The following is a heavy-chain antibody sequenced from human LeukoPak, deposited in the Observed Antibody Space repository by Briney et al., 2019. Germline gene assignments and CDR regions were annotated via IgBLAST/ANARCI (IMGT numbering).Heavy chain of an antibody. D-gene: IGHD3-10*01. CDR2: IKQDGSEK. CDR3: ARDTLLWFGELTPPGY. J-gene: IGHJ4*02. CDR1: GFTFSSYW. Sequence: PGGSLRLSCAASGFTFSSYWMSWVRQAPGKGLEWVANIKQDGSEKYYVDSVKGRFTISRDNAKNSLYLQMNSLRAEDTAVYYRARDTLLWFGELTPPGYWGQGTLVTVSS. V-gene: IGHV3-7*01.